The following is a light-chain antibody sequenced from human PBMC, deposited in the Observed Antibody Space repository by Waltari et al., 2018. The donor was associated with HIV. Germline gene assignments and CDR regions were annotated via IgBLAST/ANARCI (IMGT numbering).Light chain of an antibody. Sequence: TISCSGSDSNIGSNIVSWYQQLPETAPKLLIYRNDQRPSGIPDRFSASKSGASASLAISGLRSDDDGDYYCAAWDDSLNAVLFGGGTKLTVL. CDR1: DSNIGSNI. V-gene: IGLV1-44*01. J-gene: IGLJ2*01. CDR2: RND. CDR3: AAWDDSLNAVL.